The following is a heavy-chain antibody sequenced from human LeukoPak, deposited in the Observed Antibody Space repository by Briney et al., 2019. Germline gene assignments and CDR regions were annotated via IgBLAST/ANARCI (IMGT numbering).Heavy chain of an antibody. CDR1: GYTFTSYG. V-gene: IGHV1-8*02. Sequence: ASVKVSCKASGYTFTSYGISWVRQATGQGLEWMGWMNPNSGNTGYAQKFQGRVTMTRNTSISTAYMELSSLRSEDTAVYYCASAALVNTNWYYFDYWGQGTLVTVSS. D-gene: IGHD1-1*01. J-gene: IGHJ4*02. CDR3: ASAALVNTNWYYFDY. CDR2: MNPNSGNT.